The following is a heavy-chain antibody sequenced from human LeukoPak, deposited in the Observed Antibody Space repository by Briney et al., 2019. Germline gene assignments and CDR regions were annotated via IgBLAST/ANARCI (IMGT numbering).Heavy chain of an antibody. V-gene: IGHV3-11*01. CDR1: GFSFSDYY. CDR3: ARTYYYRSGTNYYSDY. Sequence: GGSLRLSCAASGFSFSDYYMNWIRQAPGKGLEWVSYISSSGGTIYYADSVKGRFTISRDNAKNSLYLQMNSLRAEDTAVYYCARTYYYRSGTNYYSDYWGQGTLVTVSS. J-gene: IGHJ4*02. D-gene: IGHD3-10*01. CDR2: ISSSGGTI.